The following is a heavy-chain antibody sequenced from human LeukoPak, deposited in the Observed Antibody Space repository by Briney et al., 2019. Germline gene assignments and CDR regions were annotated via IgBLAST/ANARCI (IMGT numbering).Heavy chain of an antibody. CDR3: ARHRSRDYYYYYMDV. J-gene: IGHJ6*03. CDR1: GFTFSSYS. Sequence: GGSLRLSCAASGFTFSSYSMNWVRQAPGKGLEWVSSISSSSSYIYYADSVKGRFTISRDNAKKSLYLQMNSLRAEDTAVYYCARHRSRDYYYYYMDVWGKGTTVTVSS. V-gene: IGHV3-21*01. CDR2: ISSSSSYI.